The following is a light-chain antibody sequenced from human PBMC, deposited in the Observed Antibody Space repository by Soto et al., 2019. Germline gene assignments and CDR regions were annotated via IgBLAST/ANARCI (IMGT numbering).Light chain of an antibody. J-gene: IGLJ2*01. CDR2: EDT. CDR3: QSYDGSNPDVV. V-gene: IGLV6-57*02. Sequence: FMLTQPHSVSESPGQTVTISCTGSSGSIATNYVQWYQQRPGSAPTTVIYEDTQRPSGVPERFSGSIDSSSNSASLTISGLKTEDEADYYCQSYDGSNPDVVFGGGTKLTVL. CDR1: SGSIATNY.